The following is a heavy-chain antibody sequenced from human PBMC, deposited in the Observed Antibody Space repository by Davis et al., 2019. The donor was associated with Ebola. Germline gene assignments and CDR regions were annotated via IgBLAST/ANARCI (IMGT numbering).Heavy chain of an antibody. CDR1: GGSISSYY. Sequence: SETLSLTCTVSGGSISSYYWTWIRQPPGKGLEWIGYIYYSGSTNYNPSLKSRVTISVDTSKNQFSLKLSSVTAADTAVYYCARILGNYDFWSGYYHYYYYGMDVWGQGTTVTVSS. CDR3: ARILGNYDFWSGYYHYYYYGMDV. V-gene: IGHV4-59*12. CDR2: IYYSGST. D-gene: IGHD3-3*01. J-gene: IGHJ6*02.